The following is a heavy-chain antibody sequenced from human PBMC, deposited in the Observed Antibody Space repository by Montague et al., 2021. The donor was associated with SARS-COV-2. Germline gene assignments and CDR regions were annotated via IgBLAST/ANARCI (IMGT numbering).Heavy chain of an antibody. CDR1: GGSISSYY. Sequence: SETLSLTCTVSGGSISSYYWNWIRQTPGKGLEWIGNIYYSGSTNYNPSLKSRVTISVDTSKNQLSLKLSSVTAADTAVYYCARGKSSGYRYYFDYWGQGSLVTVSS. D-gene: IGHD3-22*01. CDR3: ARGKSSGYRYYFDY. CDR2: IYYSGST. V-gene: IGHV4-59*01. J-gene: IGHJ4*02.